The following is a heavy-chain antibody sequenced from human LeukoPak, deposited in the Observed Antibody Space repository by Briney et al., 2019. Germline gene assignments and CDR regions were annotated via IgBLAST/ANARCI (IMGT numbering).Heavy chain of an antibody. Sequence: PSETLSLTCTVSGGSISSGGYYWSWIRQHPGKGLEWIGYIYYSGSTYYNPSLKSRVTISVDTSKNQFSLKLSSVTAADTAVYYCARTTHVDYDFWSGPATYYFDYWGQGTLVTVSS. CDR3: ARTTHVDYDFWSGPATYYFDY. CDR1: GGSISSGGYY. V-gene: IGHV4-31*03. J-gene: IGHJ4*02. D-gene: IGHD3-3*01. CDR2: IYYSGST.